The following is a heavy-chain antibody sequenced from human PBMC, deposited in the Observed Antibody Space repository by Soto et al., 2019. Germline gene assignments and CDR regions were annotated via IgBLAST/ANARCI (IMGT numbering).Heavy chain of an antibody. D-gene: IGHD3-16*01. CDR2: IYSSGTT. V-gene: IGHV4-59*01. CDR1: CGSISNYY. CDR3: ARVAEGGSSVSWFDP. J-gene: IGHJ5*02. Sequence: KSSETLSLTCTVSCGSISNYYWSWIRQPPGKGLEWIGYIYSSGTTNYNPSLKSRVTISVDTSKKQFSLKLTSVTAADTAVYYCARVAEGGSSVSWFDPWGQGTLVTVSS.